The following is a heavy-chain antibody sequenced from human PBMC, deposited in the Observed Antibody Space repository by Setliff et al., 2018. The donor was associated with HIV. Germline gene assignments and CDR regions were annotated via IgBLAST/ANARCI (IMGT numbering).Heavy chain of an antibody. J-gene: IGHJ4*02. CDR2: INTNTGNP. CDR3: TTEGQYSSGWPFDY. CDR1: GYTFTNYA. Sequence: ASVKVSCKASGYTFTNYAINWVRQAPGQGLEWMGWINTNTGNPTYAQGFTGRFVFSLDTSVSTAYLQMDSLKAEDTGVYYCTTEGQYSSGWPFDYWGQGTLVTVSS. V-gene: IGHV7-4-1*01. D-gene: IGHD6-19*01.